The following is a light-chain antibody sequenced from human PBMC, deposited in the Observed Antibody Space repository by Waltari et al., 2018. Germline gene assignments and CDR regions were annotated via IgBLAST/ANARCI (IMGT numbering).Light chain of an antibody. CDR3: QKYNSAPRT. Sequence: DIQMTQSPSSLSASVGDRVTITCRASQGISNYLAWYQQKPGKVPKLLIYEADILQAGVPSRFSGSGSETDCTLTISRLQPEDAAIYYCQKYNSAPRTFGQGTKVEIK. V-gene: IGKV1-27*01. CDR1: QGISNY. J-gene: IGKJ1*01. CDR2: EAD.